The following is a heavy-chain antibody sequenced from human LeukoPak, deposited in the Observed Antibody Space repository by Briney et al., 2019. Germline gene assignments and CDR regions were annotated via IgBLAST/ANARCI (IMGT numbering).Heavy chain of an antibody. V-gene: IGHV1-2*02. D-gene: IGHD3-22*01. J-gene: IGHJ4*02. CDR1: GHTFTGYY. Sequence: GASVKVSCKASGHTFTGYYMHWVRQAPGQGLEWMGWINPRGGGTRYAQKFQGRVSMTRDSSITTVYMELSRLRSDDTAVYYCANNDYYDHSYRWFEYWGQGTLVTVSS. CDR3: ANNDYYDHSYRWFEY. CDR2: INPRGGGT.